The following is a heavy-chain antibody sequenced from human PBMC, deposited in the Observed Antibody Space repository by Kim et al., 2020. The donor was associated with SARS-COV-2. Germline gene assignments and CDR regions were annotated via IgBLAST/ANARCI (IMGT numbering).Heavy chain of an antibody. D-gene: IGHD2-15*01. Sequence: SETLSLTCTVSGGSISSSSYYWGWIRQPPGKGLEWIGSIYYSGSTYYNPSLKSRVTISVDTSKNQFSLKLSSVTAADTAVYYCARKLLTPEYYYYYGMDVWGQGTTVTVSS. V-gene: IGHV4-39*01. CDR2: IYYSGST. J-gene: IGHJ6*02. CDR3: ARKLLTPEYYYYYGMDV. CDR1: GGSISSSSYY.